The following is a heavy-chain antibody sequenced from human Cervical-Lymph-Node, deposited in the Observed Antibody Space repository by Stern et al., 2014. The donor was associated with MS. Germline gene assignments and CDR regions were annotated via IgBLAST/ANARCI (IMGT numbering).Heavy chain of an antibody. CDR1: GFTLSTYA. J-gene: IGHJ3*01. D-gene: IGHD4-17*01. CDR2: ISDDGTNE. CDR3: ARGGSRDDYGDAFNL. Sequence: VQLVESGGGVVQPGRSLRLSCAASGFTLSTYAMHWVRQAPGKGLEWVSPISDDGTNEHYADSVKGRFTISRDNSKSTVYLQMNRLTADDTAVYYCARGGSRDDYGDAFNLWGQGTMVTVSS. V-gene: IGHV3-30*04.